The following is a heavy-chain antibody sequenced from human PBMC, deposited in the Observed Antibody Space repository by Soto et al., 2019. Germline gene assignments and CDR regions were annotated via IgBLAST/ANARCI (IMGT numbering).Heavy chain of an antibody. CDR2: ISGYNGNT. D-gene: IGHD2-2*01. CDR1: GYTFTDYG. J-gene: IGHJ5*02. Sequence: QVQLVQSGAEVKKPGASVKVSCKASGYTFTDYGISWVRQAPGRGLEWMGWISGYNGNTIYAQNLQGRVTLTTDTSTNTVYMELSSLRSDDTAVYYGARDHFVVAPAETTAWFDPWGPGNLVTVSS. V-gene: IGHV1-18*04. CDR3: ARDHFVVAPAETTAWFDP.